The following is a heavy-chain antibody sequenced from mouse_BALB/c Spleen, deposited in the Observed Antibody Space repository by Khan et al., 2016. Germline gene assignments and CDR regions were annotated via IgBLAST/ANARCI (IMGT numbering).Heavy chain of an antibody. CDR2: INPDSSTT. J-gene: IGHJ3*01. D-gene: IGHD2-14*01. CDR1: GFDLSRYW. Sequence: EVKLLESGGGLVQPGGSLKLSCAASGFDLSRYWMSWVRQAPGKGLEWIGEINPDSSTTNYTPSLKDRFIITRDNANNTLYLQVSKMKSEDTALYYCAREMYYWYFDYWGQGTTVTVSA. V-gene: IGHV4-1*02. CDR3: AREMYYWYFDY.